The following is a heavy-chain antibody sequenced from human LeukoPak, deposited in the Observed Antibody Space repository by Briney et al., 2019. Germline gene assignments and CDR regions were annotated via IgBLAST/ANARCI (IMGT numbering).Heavy chain of an antibody. Sequence: GGSLRLSCAASGFTFSVSWMSWVRQAPGKGLEWVANIKEDGTVKNYVASVKGRPTISRDNAKKSLFLQMNSLRAEDTAVYYCVKDRGWNTFDFWGQGTLVTVSS. D-gene: IGHD1/OR15-1a*01. CDR3: VKDRGWNTFDF. CDR1: GFTFSVSW. V-gene: IGHV3-7*01. J-gene: IGHJ4*02. CDR2: IKEDGTVK.